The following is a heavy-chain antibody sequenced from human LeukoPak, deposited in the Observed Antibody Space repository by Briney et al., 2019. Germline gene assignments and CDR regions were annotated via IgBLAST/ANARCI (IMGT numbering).Heavy chain of an antibody. V-gene: IGHV3-23*01. D-gene: IGHD6-13*01. J-gene: IGHJ5*02. CDR3: ARGADGSSSRESEWFDP. Sequence: PGGSLRLSCAASGFTFPAYAMSWVRQAPGKGLEWVSSISNAGGNTYYADSVEGRFTISRDNSQNTLSLQMNSLRTEDTALYYCARGADGSSSRESEWFDPWGQGTLVTVSS. CDR1: GFTFPAYA. CDR2: ISNAGGNT.